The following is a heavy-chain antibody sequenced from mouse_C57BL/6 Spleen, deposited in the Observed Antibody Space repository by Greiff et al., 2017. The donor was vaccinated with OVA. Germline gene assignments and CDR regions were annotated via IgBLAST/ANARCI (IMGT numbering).Heavy chain of an antibody. CDR1: GFNIKDDY. CDR2: IDPENGDT. D-gene: IGHD2-2*01. Sequence: EVKLQQSGAELVRPGASVKLSCTASGFNIKDDYMHWVKQRPEQGLEWIGWIDPENGDTEYASKFQGKATITAATSSNTAYLQLSSLTSEDTAVYYCTTRGWLRAYWGQGTTLTVSS. V-gene: IGHV14-4*01. CDR3: TTRGWLRAY. J-gene: IGHJ2*01.